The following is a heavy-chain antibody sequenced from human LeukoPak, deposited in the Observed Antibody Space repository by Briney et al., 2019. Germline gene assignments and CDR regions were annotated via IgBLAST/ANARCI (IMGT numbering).Heavy chain of an antibody. V-gene: IGHV1-24*01. CDR3: ANAHYKYGMAFFDT. D-gene: IGHD2-8*01. CDR1: GYTLTELS. Sequence: ASVKVSCKVSGYTLTELSIHWVRQAPGKGLEWMGGFDPEDGETMYTQNLQGRVTMTEDTSTETAYMELTSLRSEDTAVYFCANAHYKYGMAFFDTWGQGTLVTVSS. CDR2: FDPEDGET. J-gene: IGHJ5*02.